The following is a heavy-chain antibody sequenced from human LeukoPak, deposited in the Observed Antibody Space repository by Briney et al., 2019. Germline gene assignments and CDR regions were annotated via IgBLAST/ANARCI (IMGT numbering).Heavy chain of an antibody. Sequence: GGSLRLSCTASGFTFGDYAMSWVRQAPGKELEWVGFIRSKAYGGTTGYAASVKGRFTISRDDSKSIAYLQMNSPKTEDTAVYYCTRATRGYSGYDYGSWFDPWGQGTLVTVSS. D-gene: IGHD5-12*01. CDR1: GFTFGDYA. J-gene: IGHJ5*02. CDR2: IRSKAYGGTT. CDR3: TRATRGYSGYDYGSWFDP. V-gene: IGHV3-49*04.